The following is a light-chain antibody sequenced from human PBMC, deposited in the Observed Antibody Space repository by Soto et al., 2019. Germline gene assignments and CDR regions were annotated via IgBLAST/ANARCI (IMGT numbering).Light chain of an antibody. CDR3: QQYNNWPRT. CDR2: GAS. Sequence: EIVLTQSPGTLSLSPGERATLSCRARQSVSSSYLAWYQQRPGQAPRLLIYGASIRATGIPDRFSGSGSGTDFTLTISSLQSEDFAVYYCQQYNNWPRTFGQGTKVDIK. V-gene: IGKV3-20*01. J-gene: IGKJ1*01. CDR1: QSVSSSY.